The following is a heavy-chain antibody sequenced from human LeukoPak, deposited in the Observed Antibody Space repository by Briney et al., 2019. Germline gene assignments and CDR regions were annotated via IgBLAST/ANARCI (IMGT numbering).Heavy chain of an antibody. D-gene: IGHD3-10*01. CDR1: GFTFSSYW. Sequence: GGSLRLSCAASGFTFSSYWMSWVRQAPGKGLEWVSVIYSGGSTYYSDSVKGRFTISRDNSKSTLYIQMNSLSAEDTAVYYCARAKPKNMVRGLIMRRESRYYFDYWGQGTLVTVSS. CDR2: IYSGGST. CDR3: ARAKPKNMVRGLIMRRESRYYFDY. J-gene: IGHJ4*02. V-gene: IGHV3-53*01.